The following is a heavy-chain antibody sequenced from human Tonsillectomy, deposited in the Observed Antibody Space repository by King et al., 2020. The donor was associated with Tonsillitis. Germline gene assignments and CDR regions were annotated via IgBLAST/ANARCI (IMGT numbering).Heavy chain of an antibody. CDR3: ARVQYYYDSAGYPRMYGLDV. J-gene: IGHJ6*02. CDR1: GYTFTSYY. CDR2: INPSGGST. Sequence: QLVQSGAEVKKSGASVKVSCKASGYTFTSYYIHWVRQAPGQGLEWMGIINPSGGSTNYAQKFQDRVTMTRDTSTSTVYMELSSLRSEDTAVYYCARVQYYYDSAGYPRMYGLDVWGQGTAVTVSS. V-gene: IGHV1-46*03. D-gene: IGHD3-22*01.